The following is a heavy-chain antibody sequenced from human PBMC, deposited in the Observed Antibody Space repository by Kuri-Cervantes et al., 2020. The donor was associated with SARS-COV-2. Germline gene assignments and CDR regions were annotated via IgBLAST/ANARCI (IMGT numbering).Heavy chain of an antibody. CDR2: ISYDGSNT. J-gene: IGHJ6*02. CDR1: GFTFSTYV. CDR3: ARDLVLMVFGTDHYGMDV. V-gene: IGHV3-30*01. Sequence: GGSLRLSCAAFGFTFSTYVMHWVRQAPGKGLEWVAVISYDGSNTFYADSVKGRFTISRDNSKNTLHLQMNSLRADDTAVYYCARDLVLMVFGTDHYGMDVWGQGTTVTVSS. D-gene: IGHD2-8*01.